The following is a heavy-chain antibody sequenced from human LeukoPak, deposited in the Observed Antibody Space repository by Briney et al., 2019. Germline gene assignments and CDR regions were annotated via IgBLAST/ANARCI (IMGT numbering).Heavy chain of an antibody. CDR1: GGIFTNYI. D-gene: IGHD1-14*01. J-gene: IGHJ4*02. Sequence: KVSCKTSGGIFTNYIIFWVRQAPGQGLEWMGTLIPIIGIPNYAQKFQGRVTITADKSTTTAFMELSGLTSEDTAVYYCSSRPEEAAPDYWGQGALVTVSS. CDR2: LIPIIGIP. V-gene: IGHV1-69*02. CDR3: SSRPEEAAPDY.